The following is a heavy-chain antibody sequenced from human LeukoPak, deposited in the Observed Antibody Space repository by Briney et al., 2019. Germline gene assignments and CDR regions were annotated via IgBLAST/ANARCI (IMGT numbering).Heavy chain of an antibody. J-gene: IGHJ4*02. D-gene: IGHD3-10*01. CDR2: ISSSSSYI. Sequence: GGSLRLSCAASGFTFSSYSMNWVRQAPGKGLEWVSSISSSSSYIYYADSVKGRFTISRDNAKNSLYLQMNSLRAEDTAVYYCARDSPHYYGSGSYPDYWGQGALVTVSS. CDR1: GFTFSSYS. V-gene: IGHV3-21*01. CDR3: ARDSPHYYGSGSYPDY.